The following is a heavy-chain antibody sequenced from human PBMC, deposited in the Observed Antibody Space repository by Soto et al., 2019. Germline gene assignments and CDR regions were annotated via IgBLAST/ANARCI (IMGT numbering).Heavy chain of an antibody. V-gene: IGHV3-30*18. D-gene: IGHD3-10*01. CDR1: GFTFSSYG. CDR3: AKAGYRYGSGWEYYFDY. Sequence: PGGSLRLSCAASGFTFSSYGMHWVRQAPGKGLEWVAVTSYDGSNKYYADSVKGRFTISRDNSKNTLYLQMNSLRAEDTAVYYCAKAGYRYGSGWEYYFDYWGQGTLVTVSS. J-gene: IGHJ4*02. CDR2: TSYDGSNK.